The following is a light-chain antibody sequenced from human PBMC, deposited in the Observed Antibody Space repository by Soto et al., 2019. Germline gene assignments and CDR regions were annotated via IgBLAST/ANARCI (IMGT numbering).Light chain of an antibody. V-gene: IGKV3-15*01. CDR2: GAS. Sequence: EIVMTQSPATLSVSPGERATLSCRASQSVSSNLAWYQQKPAQAPRLLIYGASTRATGIPARFSGSGSGTEFTLTLSSLQSEDFAVYYCQQYNNWPPLFTFGPGTKVDIK. CDR1: QSVSSN. CDR3: QQYNNWPPLFT. J-gene: IGKJ3*01.